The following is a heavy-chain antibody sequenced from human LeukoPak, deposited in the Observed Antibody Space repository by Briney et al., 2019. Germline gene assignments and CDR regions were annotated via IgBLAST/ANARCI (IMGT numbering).Heavy chain of an antibody. CDR3: ARGVNYYDSSGYYH. D-gene: IGHD3-22*01. V-gene: IGHV4-34*01. Sequence: PSETLSLTCAVYGGSFSGYYWSWIRQPPGKGLEWIGGINHSGSTNYNPSLKSRVTVSVDTSKNQFSLKLSSVTAADTAVYYCARGVNYYDSSGYYHWGQGTLVTVSS. CDR2: INHSGST. J-gene: IGHJ5*02. CDR1: GGSFSGYY.